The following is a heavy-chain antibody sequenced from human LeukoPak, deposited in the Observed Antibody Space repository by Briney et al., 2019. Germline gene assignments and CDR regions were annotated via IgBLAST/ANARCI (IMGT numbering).Heavy chain of an antibody. CDR3: ARSRYDGFYY. V-gene: IGHV4-31*03. CDR2: IYYRGST. CDR1: GGSISSGGYY. Sequence: SQTLSLTCTVSGGSISSGGYYWSWIRQHPGKGLEGIGYIYYRGSTYYNPSLKSRVTISVDTSKNQFSLKLSSVTAPDTAVYYCARSRYDGFYYWGQGTLVTVSS. J-gene: IGHJ4*02. D-gene: IGHD5-12*01.